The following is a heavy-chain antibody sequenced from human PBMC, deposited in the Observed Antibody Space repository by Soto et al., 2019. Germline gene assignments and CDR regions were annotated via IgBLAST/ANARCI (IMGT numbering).Heavy chain of an antibody. CDR2: ISTGGSNL. CDR1: GFTLSSYA. CDR3: EREVEYTSAFGISSSFDY. J-gene: IGHJ4*02. Sequence: QGQLEESGGGVVQPGRSLRLSCAASGFTLSSYAIHCVRQAPGKGLERVTVISTGGSNLYFADSVKGRFTISRDNSKNTLYLQMNCLRSKETAMYYCEREVEYTSAFGISSSFDYWGQGTLVTVSS. D-gene: IGHD6-19*01. V-gene: IGHV3-30-3*01.